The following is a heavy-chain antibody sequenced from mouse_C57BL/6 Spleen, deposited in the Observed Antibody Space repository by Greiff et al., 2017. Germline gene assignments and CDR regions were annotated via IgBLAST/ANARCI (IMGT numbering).Heavy chain of an antibody. Sequence: QVQLQQSGPGLVQPSQSLSITCTVSGFSLTSYGVHWVRQSPGKGLEWLGVIWRGGSTDYNAAFMSRLSITKDNSKSQVFFKMNSLQADDTAIYYCAKEGDYYGSDWYFDVWGTGTTVTVSS. CDR3: AKEGDYYGSDWYFDV. V-gene: IGHV2-5*01. CDR2: IWRGGST. CDR1: GFSLTSYG. J-gene: IGHJ1*03. D-gene: IGHD1-1*01.